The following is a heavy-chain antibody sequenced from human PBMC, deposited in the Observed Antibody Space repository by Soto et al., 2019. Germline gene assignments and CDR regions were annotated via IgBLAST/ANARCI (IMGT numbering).Heavy chain of an antibody. V-gene: IGHV3-21*01. CDR2: ISSAGAYI. CDR3: ARTINFGLPGNGTDV. Sequence: GGSLRLSCTASGFTFNSYSMNWVRLAPGKGLEWVSSISSAGAYIYYADSLKGRFTISRDNAKNSLHLQMNSLRAEDTAVYYCARTINFGLPGNGTDVWGPGTTVTVSS. CDR1: GFTFNSYS. J-gene: IGHJ6*02. D-gene: IGHD1-1*01.